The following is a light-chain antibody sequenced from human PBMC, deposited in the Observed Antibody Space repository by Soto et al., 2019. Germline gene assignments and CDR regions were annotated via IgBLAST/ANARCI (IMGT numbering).Light chain of an antibody. Sequence: EIVLTQSPGTLSLSPGERATLSCRASQSVSSSYLAWYQQKPGQAPRLLIYGASSRATGIPDRFSGSGSGTDFTLTISRREPEDFAVYYCQQYSSTPRTFGQGTKLEIK. CDR1: QSVSSSY. CDR3: QQYSSTPRT. J-gene: IGKJ2*02. CDR2: GAS. V-gene: IGKV3-20*01.